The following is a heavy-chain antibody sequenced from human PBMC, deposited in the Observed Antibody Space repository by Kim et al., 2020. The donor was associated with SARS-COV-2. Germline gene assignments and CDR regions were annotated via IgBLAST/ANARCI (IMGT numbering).Heavy chain of an antibody. D-gene: IGHD3-9*01. V-gene: IGHV3-33*01. Sequence: YVDSVNGRFTMSRDDSKNTLYLQMNSLRAEDTAVYYCARAQYDIYAMDVWGQGTTVTVSS. J-gene: IGHJ6*02. CDR3: ARAQYDIYAMDV.